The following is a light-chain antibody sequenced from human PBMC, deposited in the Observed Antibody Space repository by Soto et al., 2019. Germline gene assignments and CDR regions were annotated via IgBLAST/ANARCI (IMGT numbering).Light chain of an antibody. J-gene: IGLJ1*01. CDR2: DVN. CDR1: SSDVGAYNY. V-gene: IGLV2-14*03. Sequence: QSALTQPASVSGSPGQSIAISCTGTSSDVGAYNYVSWHQHHPGKVPKLMIYDVNSRPSGVSNRFSGSKSGNTASLTISGLQAEDEADYYCISYTSISTYVFGTGTKLTVL. CDR3: ISYTSISTYV.